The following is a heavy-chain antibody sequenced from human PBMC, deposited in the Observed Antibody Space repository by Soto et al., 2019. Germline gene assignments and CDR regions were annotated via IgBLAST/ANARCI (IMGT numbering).Heavy chain of an antibody. Sequence: PGGSLRLSCAASGFTFSSYAMSWVRQAPGKGLEWVSAISGSGGSTYYADSVKGRFTIPRDNSKNTLYLQMNSLRAEDTAVYYCAKAVLSGYYYYYGMDVWGQGTTVTVSS. D-gene: IGHD3-10*01. CDR2: ISGSGGST. V-gene: IGHV3-23*01. CDR3: AKAVLSGYYYYYGMDV. J-gene: IGHJ6*02. CDR1: GFTFSSYA.